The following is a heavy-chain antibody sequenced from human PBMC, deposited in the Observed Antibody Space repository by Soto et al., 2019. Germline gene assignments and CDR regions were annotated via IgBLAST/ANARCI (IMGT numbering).Heavy chain of an antibody. CDR3: ARDLNLGSFDY. V-gene: IGHV3-48*01. CDR1: GFTFSSYS. J-gene: IGHJ4*02. CDR2: ISSSSSTI. Sequence: GGSLRLSCAASGFTSGFTFSSYSMNWVRQAQGKGLEWVSYISSSSSTIYYADSVKGRFTISRDNAKNSLYLQMNSLRAEDTAVYYCARDLNLGSFDYWGQGTLVTVSS.